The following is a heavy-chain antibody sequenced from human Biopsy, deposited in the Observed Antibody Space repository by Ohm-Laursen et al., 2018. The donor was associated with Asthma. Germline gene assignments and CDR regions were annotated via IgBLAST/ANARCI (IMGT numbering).Heavy chain of an antibody. CDR3: ARGPELDV. J-gene: IGHJ6*02. V-gene: IGHV4-34*01. Sequence: GTLSLTCAVYPGSFSGFFWTWIRQSPGKGLKWIGETNERGVTNNNPSLKSRVIISIDTYWNRVSLKLTSVTAADTAVYYCARGPELDVWGQGTTVTVSS. CDR1: PGSFSGFF. CDR2: TNERGVT.